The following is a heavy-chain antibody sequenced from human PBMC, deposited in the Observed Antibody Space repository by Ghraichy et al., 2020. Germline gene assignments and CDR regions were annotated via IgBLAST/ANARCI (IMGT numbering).Heavy chain of an antibody. D-gene: IGHD6-6*01. Sequence: SETLSLTCTVSGGSISSSSYYWGWIRQPPGKGLEWIGSIYYSGSTYYNPSLKSRVTISVDTSKNQFSLKLSSVTAADTAVHYCARHEQEEQLVQFDYWGQGTLVTVSS. V-gene: IGHV4-39*01. CDR3: ARHEQEEQLVQFDY. CDR2: IYYSGST. J-gene: IGHJ4*02. CDR1: GGSISSSSYY.